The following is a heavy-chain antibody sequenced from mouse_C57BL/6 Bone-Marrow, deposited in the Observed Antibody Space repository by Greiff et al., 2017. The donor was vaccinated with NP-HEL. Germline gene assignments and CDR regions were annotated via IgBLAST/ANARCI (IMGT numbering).Heavy chain of an antibody. Sequence: EVQLMESGPGLAKPSQTLSLTCSVTGYSITSDYWNWIRKFPGNKLEYMGYISSSGSTYYYPSLKSRISITRDTSKNQYYLQLNSVTTEDTATYYCARSPLWLRRNYYAMDYWGQGTSVTVSA. CDR3: ARSPLWLRRNYYAMDY. CDR2: ISSSGST. CDR1: GYSITSDY. V-gene: IGHV3-8*01. J-gene: IGHJ4*01. D-gene: IGHD2-2*01.